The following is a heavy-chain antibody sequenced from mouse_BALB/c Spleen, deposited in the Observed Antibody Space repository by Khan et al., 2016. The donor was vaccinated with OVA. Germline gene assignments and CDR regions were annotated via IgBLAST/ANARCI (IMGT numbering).Heavy chain of an antibody. V-gene: IGHV1-77*01. J-gene: IGHJ3*01. Sequence: QVQLKESGAELARPGASVKLSCKASGYTFTDYYINWVKQRPGQGLEWIGEISPGSGDTYYNERFKGKATLTAAHSSRTAYMQLSSLTAEASAVYFCARRNYFGYTFAYWGQGTLVTVSA. CDR3: ARRNYFGYTFAY. CDR2: ISPGSGDT. CDR1: GYTFTDYY. D-gene: IGHD1-2*01.